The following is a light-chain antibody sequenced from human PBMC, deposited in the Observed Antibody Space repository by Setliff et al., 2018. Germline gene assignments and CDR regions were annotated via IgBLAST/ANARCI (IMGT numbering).Light chain of an antibody. CDR2: EVS. CDR3: SSYTSLSTRV. J-gene: IGLJ1*01. V-gene: IGLV2-14*01. CDR1: SSDVGDYKY. Sequence: QSALTLPASVSGSPGQSITISCTGTSSDVGDYKYVSWYQQLPGKAPKLIIFEVSNRPSGIPNRFSGSKSGNTASLSISGLQAEDEADYYCSSYTSLSTRVFGTGTKVAVL.